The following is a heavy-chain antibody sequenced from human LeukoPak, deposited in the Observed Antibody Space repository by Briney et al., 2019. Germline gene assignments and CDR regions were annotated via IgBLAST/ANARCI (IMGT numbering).Heavy chain of an antibody. CDR1: GYSFTSYW. CDR2: IYPGDSDT. D-gene: IGHD3-10*01. CDR3: ARSGYYGSGSLTNAFDI. V-gene: IGHV5-51*01. Sequence: GGSLQISCQGSGYSFTSYWIGWVRQLPGKGLEWMGIIYPGDSDTRYSPSFQGQVTISADKSISTAYLQWSSLKASDTAMYYCARSGYYGSGSLTNAFDIWGQGTMVTVSS. J-gene: IGHJ3*02.